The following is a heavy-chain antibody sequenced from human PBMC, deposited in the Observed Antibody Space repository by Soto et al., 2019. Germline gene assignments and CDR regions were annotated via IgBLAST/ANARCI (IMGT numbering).Heavy chain of an antibody. V-gene: IGHV4-4*07. CDR3: ARDSVAGAMDV. CDR1: GDSRSRYY. CDR2: IYTSGST. D-gene: IGHD6-19*01. Sequence: PSETLSLTCTVSGDSRSRYYWRCVRQPAGKGLEWIVRIYTSGSTTYNPSLQSRVTMSLDTCKNRLSLKLYSVTAADTAVYYCARDSVAGAMDVWGQGTTVTVSS. J-gene: IGHJ6*02.